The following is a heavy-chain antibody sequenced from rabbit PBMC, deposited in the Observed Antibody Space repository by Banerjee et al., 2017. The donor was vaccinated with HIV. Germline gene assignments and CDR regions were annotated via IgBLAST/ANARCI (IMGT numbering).Heavy chain of an antibody. CDR2: IYTGSSG. CDR3: ARAPYASSGAYLFNL. V-gene: IGHV1S40*01. D-gene: IGHD1-1*01. CDR1: GFSFSSSYY. Sequence: QSLEESGGDLVKPGASLTLTCTVSGFSFSSSYYMCWVRQAPGKGLEWIGCIYTGSSGASWAKGRFTISKTSSTTVTLQMTSLTAADTATYFCARAPYASSGAYLFNLWGQGTLVTVS. J-gene: IGHJ4*01.